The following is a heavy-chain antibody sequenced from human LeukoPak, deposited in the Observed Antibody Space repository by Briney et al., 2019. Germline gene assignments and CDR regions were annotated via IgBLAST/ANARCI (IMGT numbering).Heavy chain of an antibody. D-gene: IGHD3-10*01. Sequence: GGSLRLSCAASGFTFSSYAMSWVRQAPGKGLEWVSAISASGGSTYYADSVKGRFTISRDNAQNSVYLQMNSLRIEDTALYYCAKGLYGLGILTYDGFDIWGQGTMVTVSS. V-gene: IGHV3-23*01. CDR1: GFTFSSYA. CDR3: AKGLYGLGILTYDGFDI. CDR2: ISASGGST. J-gene: IGHJ3*02.